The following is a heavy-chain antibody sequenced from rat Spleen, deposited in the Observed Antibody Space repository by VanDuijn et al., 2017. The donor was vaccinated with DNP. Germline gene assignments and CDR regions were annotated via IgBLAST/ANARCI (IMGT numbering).Heavy chain of an antibody. CDR1: GFTFSNYG. J-gene: IGHJ2*01. D-gene: IGHD1-2*01. V-gene: IGHV5-19*01. Sequence: EVQLVESGGGLVQPGRSLKLSCAASGFTFSNYGMHWIRQAPTKGLEWVASISPCGGSTSYRDSVKRRFTIYRDNAKNTQYLQMDSLRSEDTATYYCVTAIGDYWGQGVMVTVSS. CDR2: ISPCGGST. CDR3: VTAIGDY.